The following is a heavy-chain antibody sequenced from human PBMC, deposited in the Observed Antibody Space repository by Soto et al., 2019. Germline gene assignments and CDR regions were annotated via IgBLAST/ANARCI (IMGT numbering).Heavy chain of an antibody. CDR2: ISSSSSTI. J-gene: IGHJ6*02. CDR1: GFTFSSYA. Sequence: LRLSCAASGFTFSSYAMSWVRQAPGKGLEWVSYISSSSSTIYYADSVKGRFTISRDNAKNSLYLQMNSLRDEDTAVYYCARDPDYYYGMDVWGQGTTVTVSS. CDR3: ARDPDYYYGMDV. V-gene: IGHV3-48*02.